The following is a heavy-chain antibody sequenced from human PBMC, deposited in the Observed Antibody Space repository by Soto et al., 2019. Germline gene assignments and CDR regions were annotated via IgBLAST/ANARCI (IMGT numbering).Heavy chain of an antibody. CDR2: ISYDGSNK. V-gene: IGHV3-30-3*01. CDR3: ARGQQQLASPGLYYYYGMDV. J-gene: IGHJ6*02. Sequence: GGSLRLSCAASGFTFSSYAMHWVRQAQGKGLEWVAVISYDGSNKYYADSVKGRFTISRDNSKNTLYLQMNSLRAEDTAVYYCARGQQQLASPGLYYYYGMDVWGQGTTVTVSS. CDR1: GFTFSSYA. D-gene: IGHD6-13*01.